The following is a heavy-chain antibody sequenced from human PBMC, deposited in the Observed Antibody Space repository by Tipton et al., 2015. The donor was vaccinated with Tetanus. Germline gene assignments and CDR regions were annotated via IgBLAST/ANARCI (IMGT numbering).Heavy chain of an antibody. CDR2: IFYTGST. D-gene: IGHD3-10*01. J-gene: IGHJ4*02. V-gene: IGHV4-39*01. Sequence: TLSLTCTVSGGSIRSNTLHYWGWIRQPPGKGLEWIGSIFYTGSTYYNPSLKSRVTMSVDTSKNQFSLSLRSVTAADTAVFYCAGLYYYDSASYPLYWGQGTLVTVSS. CDR3: AGLYYYDSASYPLY. CDR1: GGSIRSNTLHY.